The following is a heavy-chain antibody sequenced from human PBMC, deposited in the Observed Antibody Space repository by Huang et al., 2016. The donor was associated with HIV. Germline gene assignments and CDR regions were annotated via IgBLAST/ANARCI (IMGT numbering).Heavy chain of an antibody. CDR1: GFPFSDYG. D-gene: IGHD3-10*01. Sequence: ATSGFPFSDYGLHWVRRTPGKGMGWVAFMAYDGTTKVYADYVEGRFTVSRDNSKITLYLQINSRRLEDTSIYYCLKDQFGPWGQGTLVTVSS. CDR3: LKDQFGP. CDR2: MAYDGTTK. V-gene: IGHV3-30*19. J-gene: IGHJ5*02.